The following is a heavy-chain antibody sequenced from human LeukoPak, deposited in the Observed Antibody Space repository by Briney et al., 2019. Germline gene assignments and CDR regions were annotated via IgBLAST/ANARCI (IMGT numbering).Heavy chain of an antibody. V-gene: IGHV1-18*01. D-gene: IGHD4-23*01. Sequence: GASVKVSCKASGYTFTSYGISWVRQAPGQGLEWMGWISAYNGNTNYAQKLQGRVTMTADTSTSTAYMELRSLRSDDTAVYYCARELRTTVVTPSDAFDIWGQGTMVTVSS. CDR1: GYTFTSYG. CDR2: ISAYNGNT. CDR3: ARELRTTVVTPSDAFDI. J-gene: IGHJ3*02.